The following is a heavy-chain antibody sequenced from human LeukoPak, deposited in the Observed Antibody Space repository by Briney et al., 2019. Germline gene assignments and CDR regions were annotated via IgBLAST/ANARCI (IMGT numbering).Heavy chain of an antibody. Sequence: GGSLRLSCAASGFTFSNYGMSWVRQAPGKGLEWVSAISGSGGSTYYADSVKGRLTISRDNSKTTLYLQMNSLRAEDTAVYYCAKESGTTLDYWGQGTLVTVSS. J-gene: IGHJ4*02. CDR2: ISGSGGST. V-gene: IGHV3-23*01. CDR1: GFTFSNYG. D-gene: IGHD2/OR15-2a*01. CDR3: AKESGTTLDY.